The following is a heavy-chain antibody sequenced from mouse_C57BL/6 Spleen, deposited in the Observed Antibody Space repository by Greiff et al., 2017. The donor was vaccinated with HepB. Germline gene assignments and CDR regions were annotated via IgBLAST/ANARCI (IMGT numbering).Heavy chain of an antibody. CDR2: ISSGGDYI. CDR1: GFTFSSYA. V-gene: IGHV5-9-1*02. CDR3: TRGGANWAWFGC. Sequence: EVKLMESGEGLVKPGGSLKLSCAASGFTFSSYAMSWVRQTPEKRLEWVAYISSGGDYIYYADTVKGRFTISRDNARNTLYLQMSSVKSEDTAMYYCTRGGANWAWFGCWGQGTLVAVA. J-gene: IGHJ3*01. D-gene: IGHD4-1*01.